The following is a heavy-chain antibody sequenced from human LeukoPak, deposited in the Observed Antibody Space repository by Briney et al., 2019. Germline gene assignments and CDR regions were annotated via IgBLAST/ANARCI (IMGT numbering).Heavy chain of an antibody. D-gene: IGHD3-9*01. CDR2: ISAYNGNT. CDR3: ARANFDWSNDAFDI. J-gene: IGHJ3*02. V-gene: IGHV1-18*01. CDR1: GYTFTSYG. Sequence: ASAKVSCKASGYTFTSYGISWVRQAPGQGLEWMGWISAYNGNTNYAQKLQGRVTMTTDTSTSTAYMELRSLRSDDTAVYYCARANFDWSNDAFDIWGQGTMVTVSS.